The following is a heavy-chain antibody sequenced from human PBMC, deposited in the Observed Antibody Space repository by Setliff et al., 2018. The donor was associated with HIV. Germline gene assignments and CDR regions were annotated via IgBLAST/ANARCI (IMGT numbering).Heavy chain of an antibody. CDR1: GATIHYHY. Sequence: SETLSLTCSISGATIHYHYWSWIRQPPGKGLEWIGYVDYSGDAEYNPSLQSRATISRDPSKSQVSLNLNSATAADTAVYYCTRGPGGTVPKPLEAFDVWGRGAVVTVSS. V-gene: IGHV4-59*11. J-gene: IGHJ3*01. CDR3: TRGPGGTVPKPLEAFDV. D-gene: IGHD1-7*01. CDR2: VDYSGDA.